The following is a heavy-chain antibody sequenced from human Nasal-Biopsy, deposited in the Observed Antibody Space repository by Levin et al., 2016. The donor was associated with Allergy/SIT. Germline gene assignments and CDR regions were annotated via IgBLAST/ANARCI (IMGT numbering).Heavy chain of an antibody. J-gene: IGHJ6*02. CDR3: ARDWSDTPWERHYYYYGMDV. Sequence: GGSLRLSCAVSGFTFRSYAMHWVRQAPGKGLEWVAVLSYDGSNDHYADSVKGRFTTSRDNSKNTLYLQMNSLETEDTAVYYCARDWSDTPWERHYYYYGMDVWGQGTTVTVSS. D-gene: IGHD1-1*01. CDR2: LSYDGSND. V-gene: IGHV3-30*04. CDR1: GFTFRSYA.